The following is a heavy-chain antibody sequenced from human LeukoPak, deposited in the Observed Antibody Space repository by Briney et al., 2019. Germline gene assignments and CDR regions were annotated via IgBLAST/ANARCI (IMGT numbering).Heavy chain of an antibody. Sequence: GGSLRLSCAASGFTFSSYSMNWVRQAPGKGLEWVSSISSSSSYIYYADSVKGRFTISRDNAKNSLYLQMNSLRAEDTAVYYCARDSPSVSYYGHDYWGQGTLVTVSS. CDR2: ISSSSSYI. V-gene: IGHV3-21*01. J-gene: IGHJ4*02. CDR3: ARDSPSVSYYGHDY. D-gene: IGHD1-26*01. CDR1: GFTFSSYS.